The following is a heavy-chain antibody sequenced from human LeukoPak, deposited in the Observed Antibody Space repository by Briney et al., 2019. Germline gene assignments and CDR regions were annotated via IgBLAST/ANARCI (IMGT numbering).Heavy chain of an antibody. D-gene: IGHD7-27*01. J-gene: IGHJ4*02. CDR1: GFTFSSYG. CDR2: ISGDAGRT. V-gene: IGHV3-23*01. Sequence: GGSLRLSCAASGFTFSSYGMSWVRQAPGKVLEWVSAISGDAGRTYYADSVKGRSTIYRDNSKNTLYLQMNSLGAEDTAVYYCVQDWAWGAFAYWGQGTLVTVSS. CDR3: VQDWAWGAFAY.